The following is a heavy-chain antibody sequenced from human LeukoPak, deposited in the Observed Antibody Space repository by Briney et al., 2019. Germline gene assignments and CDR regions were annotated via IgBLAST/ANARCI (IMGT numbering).Heavy chain of an antibody. CDR2: INHSGST. CDR3: ASRRSKVRECIGY. J-gene: IGHJ4*02. V-gene: IGHV4-34*01. Sequence: SETLSLTCAVYGGSFSDYYWSWMSQPPGKGLEWIGEINHSGSTNYNPSLKSRVTISVDTSKNQFSLKLSSVTAADTAVGYCASRRSKVRECIGYWGQGTLVTVSS. D-gene: IGHD3-10*01. CDR1: GGSFSDYY.